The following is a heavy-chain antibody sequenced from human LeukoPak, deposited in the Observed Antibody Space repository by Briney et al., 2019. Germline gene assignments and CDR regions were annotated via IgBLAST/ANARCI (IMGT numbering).Heavy chain of an antibody. CDR2: INPNRGGKDT. J-gene: IGHJ4*02. CDR1: GYTFTDYY. CDR3: ARVSDLRYFDWLLSGWAYYFDY. D-gene: IGHD3-9*01. V-gene: IGHV1-2*02. Sequence: ASVKVSCKAFGYTFTDYYMHWVRQAPGQGLEGMGYINPNRGGKDTNYARKFQGRVTMTTDTSSSTDYMELSRLRSDDTAVYYCARVSDLRYFDWLLSGWAYYFDYWGQGTQVTVSS.